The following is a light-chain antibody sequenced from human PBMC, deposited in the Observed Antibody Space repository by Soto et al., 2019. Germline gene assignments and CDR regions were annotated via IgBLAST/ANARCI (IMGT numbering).Light chain of an antibody. V-gene: IGLV2-23*01. CDR3: CSYAGSPYV. J-gene: IGLJ1*01. Sequence: QSVLTQPASLSGSPGQSITISCTGTSIDVGSYNLVSWYQQHPGKAPKLMIYEGSKRPSGVSNRFSGSKSGNTASLTISGLQAEDEADYYCCSYAGSPYVFGTGTKVTVL. CDR2: EGS. CDR1: SIDVGSYNL.